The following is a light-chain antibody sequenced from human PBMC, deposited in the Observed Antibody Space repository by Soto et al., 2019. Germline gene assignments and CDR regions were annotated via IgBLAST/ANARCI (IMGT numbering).Light chain of an antibody. CDR1: SSNIASNY. CDR3: AACDDSLSGVV. V-gene: IGLV1-47*01. Sequence: QSVLTQPPSASGTPGQRVTISCAGSSSNIASNYVYCYHQLQGTAPKLLIYRNNQWPSGVPDRFSASNSGTSTSLPISGLRSEDEDDYYCAACDDSLSGVVFGGGTKLTVL. J-gene: IGLJ2*01. CDR2: RNN.